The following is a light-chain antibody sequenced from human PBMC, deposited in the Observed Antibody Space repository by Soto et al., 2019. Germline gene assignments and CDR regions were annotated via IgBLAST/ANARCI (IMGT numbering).Light chain of an antibody. CDR2: SAS. Sequence: DTVMTQSADSLAVSLGERATINCKSSQSVFSNSNNKKYLAWYHQKPGKAPKLLIYSASYLQSGVPSNFSGSGSGTDFTLSIVTLQPEDFGTYFCQQSYRLPLTVGGGTKVDSK. CDR1: QSVFSNSNNKKY. CDR3: QQSYRLPLT. V-gene: IGKV4-1*01. J-gene: IGKJ4*01.